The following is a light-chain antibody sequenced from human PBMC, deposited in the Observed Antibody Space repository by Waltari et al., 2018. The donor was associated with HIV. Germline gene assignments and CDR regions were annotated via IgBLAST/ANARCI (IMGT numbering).Light chain of an antibody. Sequence: QSVLTQPPSASGTPGQRVTISCSGSSSNIGRNYVYWYQQLPGTAPKLLIYSNNQRPSGVPDRISGSKSGTSASLAISGLQSVDEADYYCAAWDDSLNAWVFGGGTKLTVL. J-gene: IGLJ3*02. CDR1: SSNIGRNY. CDR3: AAWDDSLNAWV. V-gene: IGLV1-44*01. CDR2: SNN.